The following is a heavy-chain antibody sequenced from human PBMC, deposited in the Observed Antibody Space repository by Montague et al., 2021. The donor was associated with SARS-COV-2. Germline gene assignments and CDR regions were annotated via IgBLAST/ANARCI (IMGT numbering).Heavy chain of an antibody. D-gene: IGHD3-10*01. J-gene: IGHJ6*02. CDR1: GFTVSSNY. CDR2: IHSGGST. CDR3: ARDQRRYGTGSYYGPHYYYYGMDV. Sequence: SLRLSCAASGFTVSSNYMSWVRQAPGKGLEWVSVIHSGGSTYHADSVKGRFTISRDNSKNTLYLQMNSLRAEDTAVYYCARDQRRYGTGSYYGPHYYYYGMDVWGQGTTVTVSS. V-gene: IGHV3-66*02.